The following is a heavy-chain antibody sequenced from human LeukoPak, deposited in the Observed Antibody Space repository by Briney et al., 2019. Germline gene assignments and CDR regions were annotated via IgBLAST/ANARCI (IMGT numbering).Heavy chain of an antibody. CDR1: RFTFTSYW. D-gene: IGHD3-10*01. Sequence: PGGSLRLSCAASRFTFTSYWMSRVRQAPGKGLAWVANINQDGSEKYHVDSVKGRFTISRDNARNSLHLQMNSLRAEDTAVYYCVRDSSTPDYWGQGTLVTVSS. J-gene: IGHJ4*02. CDR2: INQDGSEK. V-gene: IGHV3-7*01. CDR3: VRDSSTPDY.